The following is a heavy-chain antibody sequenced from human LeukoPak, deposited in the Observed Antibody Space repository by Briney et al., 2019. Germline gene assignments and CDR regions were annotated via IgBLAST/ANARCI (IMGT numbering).Heavy chain of an antibody. CDR2: IIPIFGTA. CDR3: ARDGHRRYYYDSSGYYRGDY. V-gene: IGHV1-69*06. D-gene: IGHD3-22*01. CDR1: GGTFSGYA. Sequence: ASVKVSCKASGGTFSGYATTWVRQAPGQGLEWMGGIIPIFGTANYAQKFQGRVTITADKFTSTAYMELRSLRSDDTAVYYCARDGHRRYYYDSSGYYRGDYWGQGTLVTVSS. J-gene: IGHJ4*02.